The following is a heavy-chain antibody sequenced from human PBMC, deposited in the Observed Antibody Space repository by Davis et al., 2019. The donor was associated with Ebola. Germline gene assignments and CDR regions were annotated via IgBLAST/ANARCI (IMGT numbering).Heavy chain of an antibody. CDR2: ISGSGGST. Sequence: PGGSLRLSCAASGFTFSSYAMSWVRQAPGKGLEWVSAISGSGGSTYYADSVKGRFTISRDNSKNTLYLQMNSLRAEDTAVYYCAKDRAYYYGSGSYFGYWGQGTLVTVSS. CDR3: AKDRAYYYGSGSYFGY. V-gene: IGHV3-23*01. CDR1: GFTFSSYA. J-gene: IGHJ4*02. D-gene: IGHD3-10*01.